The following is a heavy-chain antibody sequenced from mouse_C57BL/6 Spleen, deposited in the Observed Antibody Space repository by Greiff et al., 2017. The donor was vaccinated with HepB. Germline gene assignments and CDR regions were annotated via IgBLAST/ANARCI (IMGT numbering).Heavy chain of an antibody. J-gene: IGHJ1*03. CDR2: IDPSDSYT. CDR3: ATVVANRGYFDV. CDR1: GYTFTSYW. D-gene: IGHD1-1*01. V-gene: IGHV1-59*01. Sequence: VQLQQPGAELVRPGTSVKLSCKASGYTFTSYWMHWVKQRPGQGLEWIGVIDPSDSYTNYNQKFKGKATLTVDTSSSTAYMQRSSLTSEDSAVYYCATVVANRGYFDVWGTGTTVTVSS.